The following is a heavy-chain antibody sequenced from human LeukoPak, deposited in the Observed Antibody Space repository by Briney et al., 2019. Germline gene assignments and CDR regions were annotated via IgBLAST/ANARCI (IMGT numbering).Heavy chain of an antibody. D-gene: IGHD3-3*01. CDR3: ATSSGRITIFGVVSKYYHYGMDV. CDR2: MNPNSGNT. J-gene: IGHJ6*02. Sequence: ASVKVSCKASGYTFTSYDINWVRQATGQGLEWMGWMNPNSGNTGYAQKFQGRVTMTRNTSISTAYMELSSLRSEDTAVYYCATSSGRITIFGVVSKYYHYGMDVWGQGTTVTVSS. CDR1: GYTFTSYD. V-gene: IGHV1-8*01.